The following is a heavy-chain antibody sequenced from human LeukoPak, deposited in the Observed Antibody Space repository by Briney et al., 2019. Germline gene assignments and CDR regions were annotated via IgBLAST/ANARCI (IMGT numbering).Heavy chain of an antibody. CDR2: ISSSGSNI. D-gene: IGHD6-13*01. Sequence: GGSLRLSCAASGFTFSDYYMSWIRQAPGKGLEWVSYISSSGSNIYYADSVKGRFTISRDNAKNSLYLQMNSLRAEDTAVYYCARDSRRAAAGTRAFDIWGQGTMVTVSS. V-gene: IGHV3-11*01. CDR3: ARDSRRAAAGTRAFDI. CDR1: GFTFSDYY. J-gene: IGHJ3*02.